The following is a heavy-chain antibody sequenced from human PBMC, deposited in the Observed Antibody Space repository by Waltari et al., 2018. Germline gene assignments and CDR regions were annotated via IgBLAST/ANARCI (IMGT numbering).Heavy chain of an antibody. CDR2: IYPGDSDT. CDR3: ARRYGSGSYYNPYFDY. Sequence: AEVKKPGESLKISCQGSGYSFTSYWIGWVRQMPGKGLEWMGIIYPGDSDTRYSPSFQGQVTISADKSISTAYLQWSSLKASDTAMYYCARRYGSGSYYNPYFDYWGQGTLVTVSS. V-gene: IGHV5-51*01. D-gene: IGHD3-10*01. CDR1: GYSFTSYW. J-gene: IGHJ4*02.